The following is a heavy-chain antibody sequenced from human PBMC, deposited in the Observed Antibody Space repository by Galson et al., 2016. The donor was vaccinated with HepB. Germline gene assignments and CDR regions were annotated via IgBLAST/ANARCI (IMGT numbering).Heavy chain of an antibody. V-gene: IGHV1-69*13. D-gene: IGHD6-19*01. CDR2: IIPIFGTA. J-gene: IGHJ4*02. Sequence: SVKVSCKASGGTFSSYAFSWVRQAPGQGLEWMGGIIPIFGTANYAQKFQGRVTITADEATGTAYMELNSLRSEDTAVYFCARDGGSGWFRSFDYWGQGTLVIVSS. CDR3: ARDGGSGWFRSFDY. CDR1: GGTFSSYA.